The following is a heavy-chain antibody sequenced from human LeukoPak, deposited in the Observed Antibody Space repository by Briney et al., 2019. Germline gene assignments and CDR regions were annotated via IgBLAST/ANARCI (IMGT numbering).Heavy chain of an antibody. J-gene: IGHJ6*02. Sequence: ASVKVSCKASGSTFTSYGISWVRQAPGPGLEWMGWISAYNGNTNYAQKLQGRVTMTTDTSTSTAYMELRSLRSDDTAVYYCARVSVYCSGGSCYSLNYYYGMDVWGQGTTVTVSS. CDR2: ISAYNGNT. V-gene: IGHV1-18*01. CDR1: GSTFTSYG. D-gene: IGHD2-15*01. CDR3: ARVSVYCSGGSCYSLNYYYGMDV.